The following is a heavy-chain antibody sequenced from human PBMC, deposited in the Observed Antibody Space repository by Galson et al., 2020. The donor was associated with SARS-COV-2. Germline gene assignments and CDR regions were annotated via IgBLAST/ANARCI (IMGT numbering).Heavy chain of an antibody. V-gene: IGHV1-2*04. CDR2: IDPNSGGT. J-gene: IGHJ6*02. CDR1: GYTFTGYY. CDR3: ARSLVVIAATPSSYYYYYGMDV. Sequence: ASVKVSCKASGYTFTGYYLHWVRQAPGQGLEWMGWIDPNSGGTNYAQKFQDWVTMTRDTSISTAYMNRLKSDDTAIYYCARSLVVIAATPSSYYYYYGMDVWGQGTTVTVSS. D-gene: IGHD2-15*01.